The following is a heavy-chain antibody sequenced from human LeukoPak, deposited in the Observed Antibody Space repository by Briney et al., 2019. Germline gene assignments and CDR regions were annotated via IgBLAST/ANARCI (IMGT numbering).Heavy chain of an antibody. J-gene: IGHJ5*02. V-gene: IGHV1-2*02. CDR2: INPNSGGT. CDR3: ARDRVVVAASFRFVP. CDR1: GYTFTGYY. D-gene: IGHD2-15*01. Sequence: ASVKVSCKASGYTFTGYYMHWVRQAPGQGLEWMGWINPNSGGTNYAQKFQGRVTMTRDTSISTAYMELSRLRSDDTAVYYCARDRVVVAASFRFVPWGQGTLVTVSS.